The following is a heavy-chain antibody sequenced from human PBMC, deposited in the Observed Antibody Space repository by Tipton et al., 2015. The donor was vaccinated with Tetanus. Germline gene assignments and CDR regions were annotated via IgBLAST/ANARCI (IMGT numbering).Heavy chain of an antibody. CDR2: IIPIFGTA. D-gene: IGHD6-13*01. J-gene: IGHJ4*02. Sequence: QVQLVQSGAEVKKPGSSVKVSCKASGGTFSSYAISWVRQDPGQGLEWMAGIIPIFGTANYAQKFQGRVTITADKSTSTAYMELSSLRSEDTAVYYCARGKTPGIAAAGTDYWGQGTLVTVSS. V-gene: IGHV1-69*14. CDR3: ARGKTPGIAAAGTDY. CDR1: GGTFSSYA.